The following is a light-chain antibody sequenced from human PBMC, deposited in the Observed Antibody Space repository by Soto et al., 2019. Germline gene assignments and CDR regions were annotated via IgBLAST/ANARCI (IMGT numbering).Light chain of an antibody. V-gene: IGLV1-51*01. J-gene: IGLJ1*01. Sequence: QSVMTQPPSVSAAPGQTVTISCSGSSSNIGGNSVSWYQQLPGTAPKLLIYDDNKRPSGIPDRFSGSKSGTSVTLGITGFQTGDEADYYCGSWDSSLSAYVFGTGTKLTVL. CDR2: DDN. CDR1: SSNIGGNS. CDR3: GSWDSSLSAYV.